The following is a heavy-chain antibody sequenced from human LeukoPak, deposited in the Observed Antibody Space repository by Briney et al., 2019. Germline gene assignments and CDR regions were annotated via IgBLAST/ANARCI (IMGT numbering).Heavy chain of an antibody. J-gene: IGHJ5*02. D-gene: IGHD3-22*01. Sequence: PWASVKVSCKASGYIFTSYVMHWVRQAPGQRPEWMGWINAGNGNTKYSQRFQGRVTIFRDTSASTAYMELSSLKSEDTAVYYCARGWDYFDTSGYADWFDPWGQGTLVTVSS. CDR2: INAGNGNT. CDR1: GYIFTSYV. CDR3: ARGWDYFDTSGYADWFDP. V-gene: IGHV1-3*01.